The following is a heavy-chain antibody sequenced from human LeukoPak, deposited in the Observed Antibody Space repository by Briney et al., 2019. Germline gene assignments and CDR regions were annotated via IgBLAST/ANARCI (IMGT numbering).Heavy chain of an antibody. CDR2: ISWNSGSI. Sequence: GGSLRLSRAASGFTLDDYAMHWVRQAPGKGLEWVSGISWNSGSIGYADSVKGRFTISRDNAKNSLYLQMNSLRAEDTALYYCAKSSSDIVGATPYGMDVWGQGTTVTVSS. CDR1: GFTLDDYA. V-gene: IGHV3-9*01. D-gene: IGHD1-26*01. CDR3: AKSSSDIVGATPYGMDV. J-gene: IGHJ6*02.